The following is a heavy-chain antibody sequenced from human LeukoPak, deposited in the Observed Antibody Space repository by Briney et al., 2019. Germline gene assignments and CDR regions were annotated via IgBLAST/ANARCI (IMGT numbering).Heavy chain of an antibody. CDR2: VYYSGST. CDR1: GDSISSYS. J-gene: IGHJ2*01. V-gene: IGHV4-59*01. Sequence: SETLSLTCTVSGDSISSYSWSWIRQPPGKGLEWIGYVYYSGSTNYNPSLKSRVPISADTSKNQFSLKVRSVTAADTAVYYCARDPPRPGITAAGYFDLWGRGTLVTVSS. D-gene: IGHD6-13*01. CDR3: ARDPPRPGITAAGYFDL.